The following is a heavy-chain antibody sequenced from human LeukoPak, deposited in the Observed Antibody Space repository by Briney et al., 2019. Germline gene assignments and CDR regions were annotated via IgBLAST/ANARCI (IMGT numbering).Heavy chain of an antibody. CDR3: ARLGYCSSTSCQ. Sequence: ASVKVSCKASGYTFTSYPIHWVRQAPGQGLEWMGVINPSGGSTNYAQKFQGRVTMTRDTSTSTVYMELSSLRSEDTAVYYCARLGYCSSTSCQWGQGTLVTVSS. J-gene: IGHJ4*02. D-gene: IGHD2-2*01. CDR1: GYTFTSYP. CDR2: INPSGGST. V-gene: IGHV1-46*01.